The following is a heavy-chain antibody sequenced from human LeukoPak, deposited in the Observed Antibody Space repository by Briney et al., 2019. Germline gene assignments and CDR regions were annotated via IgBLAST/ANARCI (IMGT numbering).Heavy chain of an antibody. CDR1: GFNFSSYA. CDR3: AKDDSVSGNSYLWDY. Sequence: GGSLRLSCAASGFNFSSYAVSWVRQAPGKGLDWVSSISGSGDGTYYADSVKGRFTISRDNSQNTLYLQMSSLRADDTAVYYCAKDDSVSGNSYLWDYWGQGTLVTVSS. V-gene: IGHV3-23*01. CDR2: ISGSGDGT. J-gene: IGHJ4*02. D-gene: IGHD1-26*01.